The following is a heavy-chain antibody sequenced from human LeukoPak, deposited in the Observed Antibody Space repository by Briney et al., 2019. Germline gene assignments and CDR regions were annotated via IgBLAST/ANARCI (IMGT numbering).Heavy chain of an antibody. CDR3: ARDRIGAAIPMFDP. J-gene: IGHJ5*02. CDR1: GFTFSSYW. D-gene: IGHD2-21*02. CDR2: IKQDGSEK. V-gene: IGHV3-7*01. Sequence: PGGSLRLSCAVSGFTFSSYWMSWVRQAPGKGLEWVANIKQDGSEKYYVDSVKGRFTISRDNAKNSLYLQMNSLRAEDTAVYYCARDRIGAAIPMFDPWGQGTLVTVSS.